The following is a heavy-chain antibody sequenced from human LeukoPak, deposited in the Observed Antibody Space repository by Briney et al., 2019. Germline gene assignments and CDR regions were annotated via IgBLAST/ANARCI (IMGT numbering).Heavy chain of an antibody. J-gene: IGHJ4*02. V-gene: IGHV4-30-4*07. Sequence: PSETLSLTCAVSGDSISSGGYSWSWIRQPPGKGLEWIGYIYYSGSTYYNPSLKSRVTISVDTSKNQFSLKLSSVTAADTAVYYCARESLGKYSSGWYYFDYWGQGTLVTVSS. CDR1: GDSISSGGYS. CDR2: IYYSGST. D-gene: IGHD6-19*01. CDR3: ARESLGKYSSGWYYFDY.